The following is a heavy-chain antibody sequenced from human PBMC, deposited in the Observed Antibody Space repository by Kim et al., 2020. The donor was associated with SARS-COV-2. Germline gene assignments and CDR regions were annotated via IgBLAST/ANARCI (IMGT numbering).Heavy chain of an antibody. Sequence: GGSLRLSCGASGFTFSSYWMHWVRQAPGKGLEWVSVINSDGRSTSYADSVKGRFTISRNNAKSTLDLQMDSLRAEDTADYYCARVALRYSSSWYEGDFD. D-gene: IGHD6-13*01. V-gene: IGHV3-74*01. CDR2: INSDGRST. J-gene: IGHJ4*01. CDR1: GFTFSSYW. CDR3: ARVALRYSSSWYEGDFD.